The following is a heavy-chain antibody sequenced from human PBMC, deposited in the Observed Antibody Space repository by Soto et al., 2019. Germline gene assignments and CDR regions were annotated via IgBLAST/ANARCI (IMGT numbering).Heavy chain of an antibody. CDR1: GFTFSSYS. V-gene: IGHV3-21*01. Sequence: EVQLVESGGGLVKPGGSLRLSCAASGFTFSSYSMNWVRQAPGKGLEWVSSISSSSSYIYYADSVKGRFTISRDNAKNSLYLQMNSLRAEDTAVYYCASGLTYYDLWSGVDYWGQGTLVTVSS. CDR3: ASGLTYYDLWSGVDY. CDR2: ISSSSSYI. D-gene: IGHD3-3*01. J-gene: IGHJ4*02.